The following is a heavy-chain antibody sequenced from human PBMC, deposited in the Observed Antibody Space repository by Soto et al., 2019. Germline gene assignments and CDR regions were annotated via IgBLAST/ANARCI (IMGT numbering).Heavy chain of an antibody. CDR1: GGSISSYY. Sequence: SETLSLTCTVSGGSISSYYWSWIRQPPGKGLEWIGYIYYSGSTNYNPSLKSRVTISVDTSKNQFSLKLSSVTAADTAVYYCARFDARSYYYYYMDVWGKGTTVTVSS. D-gene: IGHD2-2*01. J-gene: IGHJ6*03. CDR3: ARFDARSYYYYYMDV. V-gene: IGHV4-59*01. CDR2: IYYSGST.